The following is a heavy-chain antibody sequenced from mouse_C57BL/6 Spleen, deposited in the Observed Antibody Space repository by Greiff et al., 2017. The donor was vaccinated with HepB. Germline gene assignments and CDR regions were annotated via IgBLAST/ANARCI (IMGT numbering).Heavy chain of an antibody. Sequence: ESGPGLVKPSQSLSLTCSVTGYSITSGYYWNWIRQFPGNKLEWMGYISYDGSNNYNPSLKNRISITRDTSKNQFFLKLNSVTTEHTSTYYCARGYDYDDAYYFDYWGQGTTLTVSS. J-gene: IGHJ2*01. CDR2: ISYDGSN. D-gene: IGHD2-4*01. CDR1: GYSITSGYY. V-gene: IGHV3-6*01. CDR3: ARGYDYDDAYYFDY.